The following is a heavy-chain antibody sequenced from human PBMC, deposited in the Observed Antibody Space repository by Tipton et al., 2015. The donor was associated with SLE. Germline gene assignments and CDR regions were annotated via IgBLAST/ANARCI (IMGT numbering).Heavy chain of an antibody. CDR2: IYYSGST. CDR1: GGSISSGGYY. CDR3: ARDQVERGDAFDI. V-gene: IGHV4-31*03. Sequence: TLSLTCTVSGGSISSGGYYWSWIRQHPGKGLEWIGYIYYSGSTYYNPSLKSRVTISVDTSKNQFSLKLSSVTAADTAVYYCARDQVERGDAFDIWGQGTMVTVSS. J-gene: IGHJ3*02. D-gene: IGHD1-1*01.